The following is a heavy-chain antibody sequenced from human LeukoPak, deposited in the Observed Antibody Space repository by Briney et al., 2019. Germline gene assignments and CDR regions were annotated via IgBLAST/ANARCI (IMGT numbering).Heavy chain of an antibody. CDR3: ARLYVYYYYMDV. Sequence: PSETLSLTCTVSGGSISSSSYYWGWIRQPPGKGLGWIGRIYDSGSTYYNPSLKSRVTISVDTSKNQFSLKLSSVTAADTAVYYCARLYVYYYYMDVWGKGTTVTVSS. V-gene: IGHV4-39*01. J-gene: IGHJ6*03. CDR2: IYDSGST. CDR1: GGSISSSSYY. D-gene: IGHD3-16*01.